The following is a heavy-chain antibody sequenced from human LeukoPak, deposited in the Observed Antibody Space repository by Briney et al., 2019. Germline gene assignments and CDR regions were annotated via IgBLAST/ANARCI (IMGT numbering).Heavy chain of an antibody. CDR1: VFTFSNYA. D-gene: IGHD3-10*01. CDR3: AKQGPYGSGPYFDY. Sequence: GGSLRLSCAASVFTFSNYAMSSVRQAPGKGLEWVSGISISGGSTYYADSVKGRFTISRDNSKNTLYLQMNSLRGEDTAVYYCAKQGPYGSGPYFDYWGQGALVTVSS. CDR2: ISISGGST. J-gene: IGHJ4*02. V-gene: IGHV3-23*01.